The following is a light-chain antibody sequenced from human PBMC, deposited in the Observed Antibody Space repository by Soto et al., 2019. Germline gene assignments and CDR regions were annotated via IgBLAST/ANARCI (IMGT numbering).Light chain of an antibody. Sequence: QSALTQPRSVSGSPGQSVTISCTGTSSDVGGYNYVSWYQHHPGKAPKLIIYDVSKRPSGVPDRFSGSKSGNTASLTISGLRAEDEAEYYCCSYATSYTVLFGGGTKVAVL. CDR1: SSDVGGYNY. CDR3: CSYATSYTVL. J-gene: IGLJ3*02. V-gene: IGLV2-11*01. CDR2: DVS.